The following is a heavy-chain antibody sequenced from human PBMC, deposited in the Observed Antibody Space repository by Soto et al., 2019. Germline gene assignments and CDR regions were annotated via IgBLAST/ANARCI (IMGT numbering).Heavy chain of an antibody. V-gene: IGHV1-18*01. D-gene: IGHD3-22*01. Sequence: SVKVSCKASGYTFTSYAISWVRHAPGQGLEWMGWISAYNGNTNYAQNLQGRVTMTTDTSTSTAYMELRSLRSDDTAVYYCARVKTSGYHNWFGPWGQGTLVSVSS. CDR1: GYTFTSYA. CDR3: ARVKTSGYHNWFGP. CDR2: ISAYNGNT. J-gene: IGHJ5*01.